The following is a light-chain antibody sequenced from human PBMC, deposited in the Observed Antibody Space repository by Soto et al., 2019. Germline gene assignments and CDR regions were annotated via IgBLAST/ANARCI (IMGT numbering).Light chain of an antibody. CDR3: QQSYTTPRT. V-gene: IGKV3-20*01. CDR1: QSVSSSF. CDR2: GAS. J-gene: IGKJ1*01. Sequence: EIVLTQSPGTLSLSPGARAPLSCRASQSVSSSFLAWYQQKPGQAPRLLIYGASSRATGIPDRFSGSGSGTEFTLTISSLQPEDFATYYCQQSYTTPRTFGQGTKVDIK.